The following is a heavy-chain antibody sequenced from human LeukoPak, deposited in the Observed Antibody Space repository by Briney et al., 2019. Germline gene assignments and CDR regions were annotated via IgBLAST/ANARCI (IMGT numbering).Heavy chain of an antibody. V-gene: IGHV1-18*01. CDR2: ISTYNSNT. J-gene: IGHJ4*02. Sequence: GASVKVSCKASGYTFTSYGISWVRQAPGQGLEWMGWISTYNSNTNYAQKLQGRVTMTTDTSTSTVYMELRSLRSDDTAVYYCARGYGYYDFWSGYFGFDYWGQGTLVTVSS. CDR1: GYTFTSYG. D-gene: IGHD3-3*01. CDR3: ARGYGYYDFWSGYFGFDY.